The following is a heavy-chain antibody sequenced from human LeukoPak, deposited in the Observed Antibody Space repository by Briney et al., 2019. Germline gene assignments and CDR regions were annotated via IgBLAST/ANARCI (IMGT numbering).Heavy chain of an antibody. J-gene: IGHJ4*02. CDR3: AKDCSSTSCYHY. V-gene: IGHV3-23*01. CDR1: GFTFSSYA. Sequence: GGSLRLSCAASGFTFSSYAMSWVRQAPGKGLEWVSAISSSGGSTYYADSVKGRFTISRDNSKNTLYLQMNSLRAEDTAVYYCAKDCSSTSCYHYWGQGTLVTVSS. CDR2: ISSSGGST. D-gene: IGHD2-2*01.